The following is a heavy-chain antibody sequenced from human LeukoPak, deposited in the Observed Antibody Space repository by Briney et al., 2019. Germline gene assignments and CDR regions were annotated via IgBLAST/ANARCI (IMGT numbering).Heavy chain of an antibody. V-gene: IGHV1-18*01. CDR2: ISAYNGNT. J-gene: IGHJ5*02. CDR1: GYTFTSYG. D-gene: IGHD6-19*01. CDR3: ARVEGTVAGLGRFDP. Sequence: ASVKVSRKASGYTFTSYGISWVRQAPGQGLEWMGWISAYNGNTNYAQKLQGRVTMTTDTSTSTAYMELRSLRSDDTAVYYCARVEGTVAGLGRFDPWGQGTLVTVSS.